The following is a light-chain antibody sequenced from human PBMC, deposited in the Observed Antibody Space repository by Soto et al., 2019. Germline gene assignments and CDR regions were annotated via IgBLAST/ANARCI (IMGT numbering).Light chain of an antibody. CDR1: SSDVGGYNY. CDR3: SSYTRSSTVV. CDR2: DVS. J-gene: IGLJ2*01. V-gene: IGLV2-14*01. Sequence: QSALTQPASVSGSPGQSITISCTGTSSDVGGYNYVSWYQQHPGKVPKLMIYDVSNRPSGVSNRFSGSKSGNTASLTISGLQAEDEADYYCSSYTRSSTVVFGVGTKLTVL.